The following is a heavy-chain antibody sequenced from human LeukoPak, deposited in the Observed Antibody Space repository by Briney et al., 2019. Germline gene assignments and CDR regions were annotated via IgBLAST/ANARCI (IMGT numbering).Heavy chain of an antibody. D-gene: IGHD3-10*01. CDR1: GGSISSGGYS. CDR2: IYHSGST. CDR3: ARGVLLWFGELESFDY. Sequence: SQTLSLTCAVSGGSISSGGYSWSWIRQPPGKGLEWIGYIYHSGSTYYNPSLKSRVTISVDRTKNQFSLKLSSVTAADTAVEYCARGVLLWFGELESFDYWGQGTLVTVSS. V-gene: IGHV4-30-2*01. J-gene: IGHJ4*02.